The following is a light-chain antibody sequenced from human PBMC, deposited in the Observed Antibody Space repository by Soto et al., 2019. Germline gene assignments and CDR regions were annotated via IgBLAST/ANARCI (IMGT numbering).Light chain of an antibody. CDR1: QSPSHN. CDR2: GAS. CDR3: QQYKNWPPWT. Sequence: EIVMTQSPATLSVSPGARATLSCRASQSPSHNLDWYPNNPGQAPRLLLYGASTRATGIPARFSGSGSGTEFTLTISSLQSEYFAFYYCQQYKNWPPWTFGQGTKVDIK. V-gene: IGKV3-15*01. J-gene: IGKJ1*01.